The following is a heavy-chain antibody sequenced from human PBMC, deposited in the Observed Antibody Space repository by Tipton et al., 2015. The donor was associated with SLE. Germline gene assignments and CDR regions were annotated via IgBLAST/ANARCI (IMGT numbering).Heavy chain of an antibody. V-gene: IGHV3-30-3*01. CDR1: GFTFSSYA. CDR2: ISYDGSNK. J-gene: IGHJ4*02. CDR3: VKETLATYSYFDY. D-gene: IGHD2-15*01. Sequence: SLRLSCAASGFTFSSYAMHWVRQAPGKGLEWVAVISYDGSNKYYADSVKGRFTISRDNSKNTLYLQMNSLRAEDTAVYYCVKETLATYSYFDYWGQGTLVTVSS.